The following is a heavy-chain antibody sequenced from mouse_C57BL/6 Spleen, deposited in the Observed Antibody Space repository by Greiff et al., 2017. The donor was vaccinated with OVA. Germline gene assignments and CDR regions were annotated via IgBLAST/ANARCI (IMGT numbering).Heavy chain of an antibody. D-gene: IGHD2-1*01. CDR2: IYPSDSET. CDR1: GYTFTSYW. CDR3: ARAGGNYPMYCFDY. Sequence: VQLQQPGAELVRPGSSVKLSCKASGYTFTSYWMDWVKQRPGQGLEWIGNIYPSDSETHYNQKFKDKATLTVDKSSSTAYMQLSSLTSDDSAVSFCARAGGNYPMYCFDYWGQGTTLTVSS. J-gene: IGHJ2*01. V-gene: IGHV1-61*01.